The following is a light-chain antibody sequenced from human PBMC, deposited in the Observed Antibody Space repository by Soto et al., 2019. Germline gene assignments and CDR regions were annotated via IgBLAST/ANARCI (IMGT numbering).Light chain of an antibody. V-gene: IGLV2-23*02. CDR3: SSYAGTDTFV. Sequence: QSALTQPASVSGSPGQSITISCTGTSSDGGGYNLVSWYQQPPGKVPKLMIYEVSKRPSGVSNRFSGSKSGDTASLTISGLETEDEADYYCSSYAGTDTFVFGTGTKLTVL. CDR2: EVS. CDR1: SSDGGGYNL. J-gene: IGLJ1*01.